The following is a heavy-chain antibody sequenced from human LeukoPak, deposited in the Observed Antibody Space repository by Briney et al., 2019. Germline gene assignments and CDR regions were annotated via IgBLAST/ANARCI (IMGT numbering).Heavy chain of an antibody. D-gene: IGHD4-17*01. CDR1: GFTFSSFA. CDR2: ISGSGGST. Sequence: GGSLRLSCAASGFTFSSFAMSWVRQAPGEGLGWVSTISGSGGSTNYADSVKGRFTFSRDNSKKTLYLQMNSLRAEDTAVYYCAKDLPDYGDYIEGSWGQGTLVTVSS. V-gene: IGHV3-23*01. CDR3: AKDLPDYGDYIEGS. J-gene: IGHJ5*02.